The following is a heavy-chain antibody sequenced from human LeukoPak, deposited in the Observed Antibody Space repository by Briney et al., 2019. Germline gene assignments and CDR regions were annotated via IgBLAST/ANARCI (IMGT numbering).Heavy chain of an antibody. CDR3: AGTTVHYNLWIGYSGYYYYMDF. Sequence: ASVKVSCKASGFSFTSSAMQWVRQAREQRLEWIGWILVGSGNTNYAQKFQERVTITRDMSTSTAYMELSSLRSEDTAVYYCAGTTVHYNLWIGYSGYYYYMDFGSKATSVTVSS. V-gene: IGHV1-58*02. D-gene: IGHD3-3*01. CDR2: ILVGSGNT. J-gene: IGHJ6*03. CDR1: GFSFTSSA.